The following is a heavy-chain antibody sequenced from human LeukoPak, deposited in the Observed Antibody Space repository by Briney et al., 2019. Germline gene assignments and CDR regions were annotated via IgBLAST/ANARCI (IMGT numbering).Heavy chain of an antibody. J-gene: IGHJ5*02. D-gene: IGHD2-15*01. CDR3: ARVVVAAAGWFDP. CDR2: SSSSGSTI. V-gene: IGHV3-11*01. CDR1: GFTFRDYD. Sequence: KSGGSLRLSCAASGFTFRDYDMSWIRQAPGKGGEWVSYSSSSGSTIYYADSVKGRFTISRDKAKNSLYLQMNSLRAEDTAVYYRARVVVAAAGWFDPWGQGTLVTVSS.